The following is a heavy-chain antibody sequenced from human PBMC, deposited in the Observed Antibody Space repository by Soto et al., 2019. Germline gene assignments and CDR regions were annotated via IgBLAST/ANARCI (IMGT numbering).Heavy chain of an antibody. Sequence: PSETLSLTCTVSGGAISGYYWTWIRQSAGKGLEWIGCIYSSGGTKYNPSLQSRVTMSLDTSKNQFSLRLTSVTAADTAVYYCARGQRFSDSFDPWGQGTLVTV. V-gene: IGHV4-4*07. CDR2: IYSSGGT. CDR1: GGAISGYY. CDR3: ARGQRFSDSFDP. J-gene: IGHJ5*02. D-gene: IGHD3-3*01.